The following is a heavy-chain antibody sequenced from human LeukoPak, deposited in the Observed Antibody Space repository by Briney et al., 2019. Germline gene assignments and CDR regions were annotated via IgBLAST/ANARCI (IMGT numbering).Heavy chain of an antibody. V-gene: IGHV3-23*01. CDR2: ISGTGGTT. Sequence: GGSLRLSCAASGFTFSSYAMTWVRQAPGKGLEWVSTISGTGGTTYYADSVKGRFTISRDNSRSTLYLQMNSLRAEDTAVYYCAKEAGYSSGWYNYWGQGTLVTVSS. CDR1: GFTFSSYA. D-gene: IGHD6-19*01. J-gene: IGHJ4*02. CDR3: AKEAGYSSGWYNY.